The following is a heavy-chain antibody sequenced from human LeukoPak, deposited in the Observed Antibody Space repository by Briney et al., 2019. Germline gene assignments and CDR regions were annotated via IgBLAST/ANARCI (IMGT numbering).Heavy chain of an antibody. V-gene: IGHV1-18*01. CDR2: ISAYNGNT. Sequence: ASVKVSCKASGYTFTSYGISWVGQAPGQGLEWMGWISAYNGNTNYAQKLQGRVTMTTDTSTSTAYMELRSLRSDDTAVYYCARDIVVVPAAKGEVDYYYYYMDVWGKGTTVTVSS. CDR1: GYTFTSYG. J-gene: IGHJ6*03. D-gene: IGHD2-2*01. CDR3: ARDIVVVPAAKGEVDYYYYYMDV.